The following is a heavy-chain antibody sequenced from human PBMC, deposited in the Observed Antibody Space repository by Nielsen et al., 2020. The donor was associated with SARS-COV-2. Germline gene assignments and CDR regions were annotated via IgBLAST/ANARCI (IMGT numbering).Heavy chain of an antibody. V-gene: IGHV3-9*01. CDR2: ISWNSGSI. Sequence: SLKISCAASGFTFSSYGMHWVRQAPGKGLEWVSGISWNSGSIGYADSVKGRFTISRDNAKNSLYLQMNSLRAEDTALYYCAKMPQGDDAFDIWGQGTMVTVSS. CDR3: AKMPQGDDAFDI. J-gene: IGHJ3*02. CDR1: GFTFSSYG. D-gene: IGHD2-2*01.